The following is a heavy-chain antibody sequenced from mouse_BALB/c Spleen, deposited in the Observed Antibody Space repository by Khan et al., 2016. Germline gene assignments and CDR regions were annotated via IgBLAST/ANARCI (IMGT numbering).Heavy chain of an antibody. V-gene: IGHV3-2*02. Sequence: EVQLQESGPGLMKPSQSLSLTCTVTGYSITSDYAWNWIRQFPGNKLEWMGYINYSGDTHYNPSLKSRISITRDTSTNQFFLQLNSVTTEDAATYYCAREDYSWFTYWGQGTLVPVSA. J-gene: IGHJ3*01. CDR3: AREDYSWFTY. D-gene: IGHD1-1*02. CDR1: GYSITSDYA. CDR2: INYSGDT.